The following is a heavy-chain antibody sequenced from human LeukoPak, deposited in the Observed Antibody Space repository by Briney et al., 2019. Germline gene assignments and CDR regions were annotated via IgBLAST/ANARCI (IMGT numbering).Heavy chain of an antibody. CDR2: IYYSGST. Sequence: PSETLSLTRTVSGGSISSYYWSWIRQPPGKGLEWIGYIYYSGSTNYNPSLKSRVTISVDTSKNQFSLKLSSVTAADTAVYYCARVGVAAAGGFDPWGQGTLVTVSS. CDR1: GGSISSYY. CDR3: ARVGVAAAGGFDP. J-gene: IGHJ5*02. V-gene: IGHV4-59*01. D-gene: IGHD6-13*01.